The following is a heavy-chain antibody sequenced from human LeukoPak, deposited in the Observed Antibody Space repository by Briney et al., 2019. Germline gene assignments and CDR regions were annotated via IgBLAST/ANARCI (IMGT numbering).Heavy chain of an antibody. CDR3: ARGVSLLLATAYYYYYMDV. Sequence: PSETLSLTCTVSGYSISNGYYWGWIRRPPGKGLEWIGTTYHSGTSYYNPSLKSRVTISVDTSKNQFSLKLSSVTAADTAVYYCARGVSLLLATAYYYYYMDVWGKGTTVTVSS. CDR1: GYSISNGYY. V-gene: IGHV4-38-2*02. CDR2: TYHSGTS. J-gene: IGHJ6*03. D-gene: IGHD2-15*01.